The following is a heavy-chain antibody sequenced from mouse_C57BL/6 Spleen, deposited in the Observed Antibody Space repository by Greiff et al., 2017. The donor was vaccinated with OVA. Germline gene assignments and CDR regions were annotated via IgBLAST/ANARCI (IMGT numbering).Heavy chain of an antibody. D-gene: IGHD1-1*01. CDR1: GFTFSSYG. J-gene: IGHJ2*01. CDR2: ISSGGSYT. Sequence: EVMLVESGGDLVKPGGSLKLSCAASGFTFSSYGMSWVRQTPDKRLEWVANISSGGSYTYYPDSVKGRFTITRDNAKNTLYLQMSSLTSEDTAMYYCARQKSSYRFDYWGQGTTLTVSS. CDR3: ARQKSSYRFDY. V-gene: IGHV5-6*01.